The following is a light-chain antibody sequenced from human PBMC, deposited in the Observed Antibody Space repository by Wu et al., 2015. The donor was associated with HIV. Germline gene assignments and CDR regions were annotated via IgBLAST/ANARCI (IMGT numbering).Light chain of an antibody. V-gene: IGKV3-20*01. J-gene: IGKJ2*01. CDR1: QNVRSNY. CDR2: GAS. Sequence: EGVLTQSPVTLSLSPGERATLSCRASQNVRSNYLAWYQQKPGQAPRLLIYGASSRATGIPDRFSGSGSGTDFTLTISSLVPEDFAVYYCQHYGSSPYTFGQGTKLEIK. CDR3: QHYGSSPYT.